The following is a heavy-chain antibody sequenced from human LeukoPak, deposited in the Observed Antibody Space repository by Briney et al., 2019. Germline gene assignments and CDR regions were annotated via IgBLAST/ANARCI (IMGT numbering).Heavy chain of an antibody. CDR1: GGSFSGYY. CDR2: INHSGST. D-gene: IGHD3-3*01. V-gene: IGHV4-34*01. CDR3: ARTYYGFWSGYYTDY. J-gene: IGHJ4*02. Sequence: SETLSLTCAVYGGSFSGYYWSWIRQPPGKGLEWIGEINHSGSTNYNPSLKSRVTISVDTSKNQFSLKLSSVTAADTAVYYCARTYYGFWSGYYTDYWGQGTLVTVSS.